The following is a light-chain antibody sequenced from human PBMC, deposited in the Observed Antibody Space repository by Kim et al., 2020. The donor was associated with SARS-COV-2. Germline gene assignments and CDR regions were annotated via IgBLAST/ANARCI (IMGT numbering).Light chain of an antibody. V-gene: IGLV4-69*01. J-gene: IGLJ3*02. CDR3: QTWGTGIRV. Sequence: QPVLTQSPSASASLGASVKLTCTLSSGHSSYAIAWHQQQPEKGPRYLMKLNSDGSHNKGDGIPDRFSGSSSGAERYLTISSLQSEDEADYYCQTWGTGIRVFGGVTQLTVL. CDR2: LNSDGSH. CDR1: SGHSSYA.